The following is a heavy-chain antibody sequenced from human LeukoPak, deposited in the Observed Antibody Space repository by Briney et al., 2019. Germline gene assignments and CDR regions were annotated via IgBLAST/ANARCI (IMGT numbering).Heavy chain of an antibody. V-gene: IGHV1-18*01. CDR2: ISAYNGNT. CDR3: ARDQGRSWTGGWFDP. CDR1: GYTFTSYG. J-gene: IGHJ5*02. D-gene: IGHD3/OR15-3a*01. Sequence: ASVKVSCKAPGYTFTSYGISWVRQAPGQGLEWMGWISAYNGNTNYAQKLQGRVTMTTDTSTSTAYMELRSLRSDDTAVYHCARDQGRSWTGGWFDPWGQGTLVTVSS.